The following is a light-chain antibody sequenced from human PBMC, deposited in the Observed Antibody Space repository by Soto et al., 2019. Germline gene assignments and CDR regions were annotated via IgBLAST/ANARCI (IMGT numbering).Light chain of an antibody. CDR2: EVT. Sequence: QSALTQPASVSGSPGQSITISCTGTSSDIGGYNYVSWYQQHPGKAPQLMIYEVTNRPSGVSNRFSGSKSGNTASLTISGLQADDEADYYCSSYAGSSTVVFGGGTKVTVL. CDR3: SSYAGSSTVV. V-gene: IGLV2-14*01. J-gene: IGLJ2*01. CDR1: SSDIGGYNY.